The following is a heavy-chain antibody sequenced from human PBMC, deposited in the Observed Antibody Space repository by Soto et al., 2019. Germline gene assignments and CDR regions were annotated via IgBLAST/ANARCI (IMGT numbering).Heavy chain of an antibody. J-gene: IGHJ4*02. Sequence: VHLVQSAAEVKNPGASVKVSCKTSGFPFSNFAMHWVRQAPGQRLEWMGWIDAGNGNTYYSERLQGRVTITRDTSATTVHMELKSLRSEDTAVYYCASNWFRRYDDWGQGTLVTVSS. CDR2: IDAGNGNT. CDR3: ASNWFRRYDD. V-gene: IGHV1-3*01. D-gene: IGHD1-20*01. CDR1: GFPFSNFA.